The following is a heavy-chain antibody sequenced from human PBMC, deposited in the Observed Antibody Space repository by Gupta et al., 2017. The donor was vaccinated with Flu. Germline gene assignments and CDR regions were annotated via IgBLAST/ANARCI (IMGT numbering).Heavy chain of an antibody. CDR1: FTFRSNW. Sequence: FTFRSNWMAWARQAQGTGLELVGNTNPAGSRRNKLDSVNGRFTISRDNDKTKVSLQMKSMRVEDKATYYCFRDKERSAFDIWGQGTMVTVSS. D-gene: IGHD1-26*01. J-gene: IGHJ3*02. CDR2: TNPAGSRR. V-gene: IGHV3-7*01. CDR3: FRDKERSAFDI.